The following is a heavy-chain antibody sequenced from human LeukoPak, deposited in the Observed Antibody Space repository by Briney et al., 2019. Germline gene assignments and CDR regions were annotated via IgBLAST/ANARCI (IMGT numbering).Heavy chain of an antibody. CDR3: ARPSGPYDFWSGLGNDAFDI. CDR2: INQDGSEK. D-gene: IGHD3-3*01. CDR1: GFTFSRYW. J-gene: IGHJ3*02. V-gene: IGHV3-7*01. Sequence: GGSLRLSCAASGFTFSRYWMSWVRQAPGKGLEWVANINQDGSEKYYVDSVKGRFTISRDNAKNSLYLQMNSLRAEDTAVYYCARPSGPYDFWSGLGNDAFDIWGQGTMVTVSS.